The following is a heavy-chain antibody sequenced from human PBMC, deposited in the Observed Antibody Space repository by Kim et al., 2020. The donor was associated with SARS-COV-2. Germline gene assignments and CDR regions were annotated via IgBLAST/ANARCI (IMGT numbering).Heavy chain of an antibody. CDR3: ARGLAMATIGAHVKYYYYGMEV. V-gene: IGHV3-48*03. J-gene: IGHJ6*02. CDR2: ISSSGSTI. CDR1: GFTFSSYE. Sequence: GGSLRLSCAASGFTFSSYEMNWVRQAPGKGLEWVSYISSSGSTIYYADSVKGRFTISRDNAKNSLYLQMNSLRAEDTAVYYCARGLAMATIGAHVKYYYYGMEVWGQGTTVTVSS. D-gene: IGHD5-12*01.